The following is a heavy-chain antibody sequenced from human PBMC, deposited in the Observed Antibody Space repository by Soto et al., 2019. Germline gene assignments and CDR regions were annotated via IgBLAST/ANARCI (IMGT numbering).Heavy chain of an antibody. D-gene: IGHD6-19*01. CDR2: IYYSGST. CDR3: ARGNSGWYLYYYYYGMDV. CDR1: GGSISSSSYY. Sequence: PSETLSLTCTVSGGSISSSSYYWGWIRQPPGKGLEWIGSIYYSGSTYYNPSLKSRVTISVDTSKNQFSLKLSSVTAADTAVYYCARGNSGWYLYYYYYGMDVWGQGTTV. V-gene: IGHV4-39*01. J-gene: IGHJ6*02.